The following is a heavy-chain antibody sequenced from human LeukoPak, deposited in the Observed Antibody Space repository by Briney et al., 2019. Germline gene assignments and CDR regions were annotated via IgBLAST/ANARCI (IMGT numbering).Heavy chain of an antibody. Sequence: ASVKVSCKASGYTFTGYYIHWVRQAPGQGLEWMGWINPNSGGTNYAQKFQDRVTMTRDTSISTAYMELSRLRSDDTAVYYCARDPGLTDNYYYMDVWGKGTTVTVSS. CDR2: INPNSGGT. V-gene: IGHV1-2*02. CDR1: GYTFTGYY. CDR3: ARDPGLTDNYYYMDV. D-gene: IGHD3/OR15-3a*01. J-gene: IGHJ6*03.